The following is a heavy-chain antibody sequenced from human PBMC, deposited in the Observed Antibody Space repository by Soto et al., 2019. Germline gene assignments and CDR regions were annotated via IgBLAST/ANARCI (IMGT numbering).Heavy chain of an antibody. CDR1: GFTFSSYA. V-gene: IGHV3-23*01. D-gene: IGHD3-10*01. CDR3: AKGGQSYDY. J-gene: IGHJ4*02. CDR2: VNIGGGNT. Sequence: PGGSLRLSCAASGFTFSSYAMSWVRQAPGKGLEWVSAVNIGGGNTYYADSVKGRFTISRDSSKNTVDLQMNSLRAEDTAVYYCAKGGQSYDYWGQGTLVTVSS.